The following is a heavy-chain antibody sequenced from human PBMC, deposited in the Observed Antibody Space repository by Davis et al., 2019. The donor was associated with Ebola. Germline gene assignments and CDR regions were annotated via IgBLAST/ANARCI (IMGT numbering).Heavy chain of an antibody. J-gene: IGHJ6*02. CDR3: ARGSRNMDV. V-gene: IGHV3-7*03. CDR2: IKPDGSDT. Sequence: PGGSLRLSCAGSGFTFSACWMGWVRQAPGKGLEWVANIKPDGSDTSYVDSVKGRFTISRDNAKSSLHLQMDSLRAEDTAVYYCARGSRNMDVWGQGTTVTVSS. CDR1: GFTFSACW.